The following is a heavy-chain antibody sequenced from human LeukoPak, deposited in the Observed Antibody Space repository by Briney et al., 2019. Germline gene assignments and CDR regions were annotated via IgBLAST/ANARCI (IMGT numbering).Heavy chain of an antibody. CDR1: GYTFSAYW. J-gene: IGHJ4*02. D-gene: IGHD2-2*01. CDR2: IYPGDSDT. CDR3: ATSTYCSTTSCFFDS. Sequence: GESLKISCQGSGYTFSAYWIGWVRQMPGKGLEWMGMIYPGDSDTKYRPSFQGQVTISADKSISTAYLQWSSLKAPDTATYYCATSTYCSTTSCFFDSWGQGTLVTVSS. V-gene: IGHV5-51*01.